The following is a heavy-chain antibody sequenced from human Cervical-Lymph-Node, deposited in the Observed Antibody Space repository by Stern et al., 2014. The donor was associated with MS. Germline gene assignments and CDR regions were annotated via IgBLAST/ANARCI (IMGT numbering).Heavy chain of an antibody. CDR1: GFTFSSYD. J-gene: IGHJ4*02. V-gene: IGHV3-13*01. CDR2: IGTAGDT. D-gene: IGHD6-13*01. Sequence: EVQLVESGGGLVQPGGSLRLSCAASGFTFSSYDMHWVRQATGKGLEWVSAIGTAGDTYYPGSVKGRFTISRENAKNSLYLQMNSLRAGDTAVYYCARAKAAAGSYYFDYWGQGTLVTVSS. CDR3: ARAKAAAGSYYFDY.